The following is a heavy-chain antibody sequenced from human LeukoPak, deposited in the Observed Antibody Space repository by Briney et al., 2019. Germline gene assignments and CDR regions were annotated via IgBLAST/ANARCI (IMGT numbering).Heavy chain of an antibody. CDR3: ARDPQRRGMDV. CDR2: IYYSGST. J-gene: IGHJ6*02. V-gene: IGHV4-31*03. D-gene: IGHD1-1*01. CDR1: GGSISSGGYY. Sequence: TSETLSLTCTVSGGSISSGGYYWSWIRQHPGKGLEWIGYIYYSGSTYYNPSLKSRVTISVDTSKNQFSLKLSSVTAADTAVYYCARDPQRRGMDVWGQGTTVTVSS.